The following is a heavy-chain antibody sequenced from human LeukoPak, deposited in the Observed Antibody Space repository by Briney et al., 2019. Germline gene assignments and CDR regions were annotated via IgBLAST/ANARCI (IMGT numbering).Heavy chain of an antibody. CDR3: ARDRGPRTGFMVREAYDY. D-gene: IGHD3-10*01. CDR1: GFTFSGYS. CDR2: INTDGSIT. Sequence: GGSLRLSCTASGFTFSGYSMNWIRQAPGKGLVWVSRINTDGSITNYADSVKGRFSISRDNAKNTLYLQMSSLRAVDTAVYYCARDRGPRTGFMVREAYDYWGQGTLVTVSS. J-gene: IGHJ4*02. V-gene: IGHV3-74*01.